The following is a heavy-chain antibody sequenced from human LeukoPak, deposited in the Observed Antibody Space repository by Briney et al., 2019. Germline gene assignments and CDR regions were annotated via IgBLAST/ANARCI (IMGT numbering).Heavy chain of an antibody. J-gene: IGHJ4*02. CDR1: GFTVSSNY. V-gene: IGHV3-66*01. CDR3: AKESIAAPLDY. D-gene: IGHD6-6*01. Sequence: PGGSLRLSCAASGFTVSSNYMTWVRQAPGKGLEWVSVIYSGGSTFYADPVKGRFTISRDNSKNTLYLQMNSLRAEDTAVYYCAKESIAAPLDYWGQGTLVTVSS. CDR2: IYSGGST.